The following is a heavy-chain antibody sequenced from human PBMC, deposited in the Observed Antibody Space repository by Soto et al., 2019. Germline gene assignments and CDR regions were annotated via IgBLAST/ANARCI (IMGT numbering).Heavy chain of an antibody. CDR1: GYSISSGYY. V-gene: IGHV4-38-2*01. Sequence: ETLSLTCAVSGYSISSGYYWGWIRQPPGKGLEWIGSISHSGSTYYTPSLKSRVTISVDTSKKQFSLKLTSVTAAHTAVYYCARLRAWGESTGLFELWGQGTLVTVSS. D-gene: IGHD3-16*01. J-gene: IGHJ4*02. CDR2: ISHSGST. CDR3: ARLRAWGESTGLFEL.